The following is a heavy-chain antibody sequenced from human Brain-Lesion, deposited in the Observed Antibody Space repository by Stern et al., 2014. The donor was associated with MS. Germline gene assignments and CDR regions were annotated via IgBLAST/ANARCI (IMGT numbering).Heavy chain of an antibody. V-gene: IGHV1-24*01. Sequence: VQLVQSGAEVKQPGASVKVSCKVSGYTLTELSMHWVRQAPRKGLEWMGGFDTEDGKTIYAQKFQSRVTMTEEASTDTAYIGLRSMRSEDTAVYYCATLSPGAGVNYYRHFDYWGQGTLVTVSS. J-gene: IGHJ4*02. CDR1: GYTLTELS. D-gene: IGHD1-26*01. CDR2: FDTEDGKT. CDR3: ATLSPGAGVNYYRHFDY.